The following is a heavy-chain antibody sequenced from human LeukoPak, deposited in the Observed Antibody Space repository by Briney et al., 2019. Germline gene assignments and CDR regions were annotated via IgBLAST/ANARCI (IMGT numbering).Heavy chain of an antibody. CDR3: ARVVAAAGDFDY. Sequence: SETLSLTCAVYGGSFSGYYWSWIRQPPGKGLEWIGEIYHSGSTNYNPSLKSRVTISVDTSKNQFSLKLSSVTAADTAVYYCARVVAAAGDFDYWGQGTLVTVSS. CDR1: GGSFSGYY. V-gene: IGHV4-34*01. D-gene: IGHD6-13*01. CDR2: IYHSGST. J-gene: IGHJ4*02.